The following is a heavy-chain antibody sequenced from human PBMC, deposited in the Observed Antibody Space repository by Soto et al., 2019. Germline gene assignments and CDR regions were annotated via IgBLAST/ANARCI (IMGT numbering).Heavy chain of an antibody. J-gene: IGHJ4*02. CDR2: IYYSGST. V-gene: IGHV4-31*03. CDR1: GGSISSGGYY. Sequence: PSETLSLTCTVSGGSISSGGYYWSWIRQHLGKGLEWIGYIYYSGSTYYNPSLKSRVTISVDTSKNQFSLKLSSVTAADTAVYYCARNSVVVVTAIDYWGQGTLVTVSS. D-gene: IGHD2-21*02. CDR3: ARNSVVVVTAIDY.